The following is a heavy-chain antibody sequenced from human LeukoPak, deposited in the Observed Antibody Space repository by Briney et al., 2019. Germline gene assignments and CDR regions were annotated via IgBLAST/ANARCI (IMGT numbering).Heavy chain of an antibody. D-gene: IGHD2-15*01. Sequence: YSGSTYYNPSLKSRVTISVDTSKNQFSLKLSSVTAADTAVYYCATTRGCSGGSCYHSLDYWGQGTLVTVSS. J-gene: IGHJ4*02. V-gene: IGHV4-39*01. CDR2: YSGST. CDR3: ATTRGCSGGSCYHSLDY.